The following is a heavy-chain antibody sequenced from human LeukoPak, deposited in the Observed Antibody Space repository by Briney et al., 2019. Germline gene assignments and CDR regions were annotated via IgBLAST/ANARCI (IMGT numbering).Heavy chain of an antibody. V-gene: IGHV3-48*01. CDR1: GFTFSSYT. D-gene: IGHD6-6*01. CDR2: ISSTSSAI. CDR3: AREPIVARPLDY. Sequence: GGSLRLSCAASGFTFSSYTMNWVRQAPGKGLEWVSYISSTSSAIYFADSVKGRFTISRDNAKNSLYLQMNSLRAEDTGVYYCAREPIVARPLDYWGQGTLVTVSS. J-gene: IGHJ4*02.